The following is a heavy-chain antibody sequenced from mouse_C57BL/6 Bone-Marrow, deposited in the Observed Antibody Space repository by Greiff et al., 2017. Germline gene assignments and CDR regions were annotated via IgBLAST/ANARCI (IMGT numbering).Heavy chain of an antibody. V-gene: IGHV1-59*01. CDR1: GYTFTSYW. Sequence: VQLKQPGAELVRPGTSVKLSCKASGYTFTSYWMHWVKQRPGQGLEWIGVIDPSDSYTNYNQKFKGKATLTVDTSSSTAYMQLSSLTSEDSAVYYCGNFDYWGQGTTLTVSS. J-gene: IGHJ2*01. CDR3: GNFDY. CDR2: IDPSDSYT.